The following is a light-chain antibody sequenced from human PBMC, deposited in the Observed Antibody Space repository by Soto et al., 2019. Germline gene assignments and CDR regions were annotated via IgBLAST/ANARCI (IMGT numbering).Light chain of an antibody. J-gene: IGLJ1*01. CDR3: CSYTSSNTYV. CDR1: SSDVGGFDY. V-gene: IGLV2-14*03. Sequence: QSALTQPASVSGSLGQSLTISCTGTSSDVGGFDYVSWYQHQPGKAPKLIIYDVTSRPSGVSSHFSGSKSGNTASLTISGLLAEDEADYHCCSYTSSNTYVFGTGTKLTVL. CDR2: DVT.